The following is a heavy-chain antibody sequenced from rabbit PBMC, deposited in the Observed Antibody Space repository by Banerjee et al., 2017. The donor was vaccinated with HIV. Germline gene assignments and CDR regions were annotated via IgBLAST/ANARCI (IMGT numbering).Heavy chain of an antibody. CDR2: IDTGSSGRT. D-gene: IGHD1-1*01. J-gene: IGHJ4*01. Sequence: EESGGDLVKPGASLTLTCKASGFSFSSGYDMCWVRQAPGKGLEWIACIDTGSSGRTYYASWAKGRFTISKTSSTTVTLQMTSLTAADTATYFCARDGASGYNFNLWVPGTLVTVS. CDR1: GFSFSSGYD. CDR3: ARDGASGYNFNL. V-gene: IGHV1S40*01.